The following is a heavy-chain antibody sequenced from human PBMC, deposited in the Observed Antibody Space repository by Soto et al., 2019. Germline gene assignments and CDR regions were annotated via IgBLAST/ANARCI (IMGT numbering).Heavy chain of an antibody. CDR1: GFTFSSYW. CDR3: ARSRTYYYGMDV. J-gene: IGHJ6*02. V-gene: IGHV3-74*01. Sequence: GGSLRLSCAAPGFTFSSYWMHWVRQAPGKGLVWVSRINSDGSSTSYADSVKGRFTITRDNAKNTLYLQMNSLRAEDTTVYYCARSRTYYYGMDVWGQGTTVTVSS. CDR2: INSDGSST.